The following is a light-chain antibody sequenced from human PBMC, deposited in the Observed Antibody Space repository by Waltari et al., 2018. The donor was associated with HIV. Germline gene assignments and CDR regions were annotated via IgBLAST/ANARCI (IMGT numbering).Light chain of an antibody. CDR3: GTWDSGLSAVV. V-gene: IGLV1-51*01. J-gene: IGLJ3*02. CDR1: SSNIGSND. CDR2: DNY. Sequence: QSVLTQPPSVSAAPGQRVTISCSGSSSNIGSNDVSWYQQLPGTAPKLLIFDNYKRPSGIPDRFSGYKSGTSATLGITGLQTGDEADYYCGTWDSGLSAVVFGGGTKLTVL.